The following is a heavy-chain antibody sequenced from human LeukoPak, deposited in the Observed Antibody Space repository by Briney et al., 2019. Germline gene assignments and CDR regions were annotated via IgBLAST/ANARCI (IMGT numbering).Heavy chain of an antibody. J-gene: IGHJ4*02. CDR3: ARVKANWELYYFDY. Sequence: KPSETLSLTCTVSGGSISSYYWSWIRQPPGKGLEWIGYIYYSGSTNYNPSLKSRVTISVDTSKNQFSLKLSSVTAADTAVYYCARVKANWELYYFDYWGQGTLVTVSS. CDR2: IYYSGST. V-gene: IGHV4-59*01. CDR1: GGSISSYY. D-gene: IGHD1-7*01.